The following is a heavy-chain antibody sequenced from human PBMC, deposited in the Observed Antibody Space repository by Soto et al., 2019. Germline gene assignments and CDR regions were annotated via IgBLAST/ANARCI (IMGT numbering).Heavy chain of an antibody. CDR2: IYYSGST. J-gene: IGHJ4*02. V-gene: IGHV4-59*08. CDR1: GGYISSYY. Sequence: SETLSLTCTVSGGYISSYYWSWIRQPPGKGLEWIGYIYYSGSTNYNPSLKSRVTISVDTSKNQFSLKLSSVTAADTAVYYCARHADYDFWSGYLFDYWGQGTLVTVSS. D-gene: IGHD3-3*01. CDR3: ARHADYDFWSGYLFDY.